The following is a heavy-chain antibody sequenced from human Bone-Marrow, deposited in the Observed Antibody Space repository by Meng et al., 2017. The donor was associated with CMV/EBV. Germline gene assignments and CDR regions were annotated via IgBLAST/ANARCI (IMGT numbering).Heavy chain of an antibody. CDR1: GGSISSYY. V-gene: IGHV4-34*01. D-gene: IGHD1-26*01. J-gene: IGHJ4*02. CDR3: AADSGSYPGSDY. CDR2: INHSGST. Sequence: SETLSLTCTVSGGSISSYYWSWIRQPPGKGLEWIGEINHSGSTNYNPSLKSRVTISVDTSKNQFSLKLSSVTAADTAVYYCAADSGSYPGSDYWGQGRLVTVSS.